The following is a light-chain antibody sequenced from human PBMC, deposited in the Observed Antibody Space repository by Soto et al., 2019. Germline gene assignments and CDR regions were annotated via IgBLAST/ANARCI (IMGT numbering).Light chain of an antibody. CDR3: QQTYNTPLT. V-gene: IGKV1-39*01. J-gene: IGKJ4*02. Sequence: DVQMTLSPSSLSASVGDRVAITCRASQSIGKYLSWFQQTKGNAPKILIYAASGLPSGVPSRGSGSGSGTDFTLTINSPQREDFETYYCQQTYNTPLTFGGGTKVDIK. CDR2: AAS. CDR1: QSIGKY.